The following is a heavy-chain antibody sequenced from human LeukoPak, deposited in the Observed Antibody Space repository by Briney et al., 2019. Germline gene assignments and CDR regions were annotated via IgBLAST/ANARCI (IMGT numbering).Heavy chain of an antibody. V-gene: IGHV3-33*01. CDR2: IWYNGSNK. J-gene: IGHJ4*02. CDR1: GFTFSSYG. CDR3: ARGPLYDNGDYHFDY. D-gene: IGHD4-17*01. Sequence: GGSLRLSCAASGFTFSSYGMHWVRQAPGKGLEWVAVIWYNGSNKYYTDSVKGRFTISRDNSKNTLYLQMNSLRAEDTAVYFCARGPLYDNGDYHFDYWGQGTLVTVSS.